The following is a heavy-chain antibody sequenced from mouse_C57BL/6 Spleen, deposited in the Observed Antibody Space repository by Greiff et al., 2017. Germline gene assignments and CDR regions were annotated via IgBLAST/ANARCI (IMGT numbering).Heavy chain of an antibody. Sequence: QVQLQQPGAELVKPGASVKMSCKASGYTFTSYWITWVKQRPGQGLEWIGDIYPGSGSTNYNEKFKSKATLTVDTSSSTAYMQLSSLTSEDSAVYYCAKSSYYFGSSYAMDYWGQGTSATVSS. CDR2: IYPGSGST. CDR1: GYTFTSYW. V-gene: IGHV1-55*01. J-gene: IGHJ4*01. D-gene: IGHD1-1*01. CDR3: AKSSYYFGSSYAMDY.